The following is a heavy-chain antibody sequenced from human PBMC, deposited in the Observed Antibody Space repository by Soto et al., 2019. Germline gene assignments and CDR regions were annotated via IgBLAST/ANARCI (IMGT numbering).Heavy chain of an antibody. V-gene: IGHV4-34*01. D-gene: IGHD6-13*01. Sequence: SETLSLTCAVYGGSFSGYYWSWIRQPPGKGLEWIGEINHSGSTNYNPSLKSRVTISVDTSKNQFSLKLSSVTAADTAVYYCASERLIAAAGRAPPRLFDPWGQGTLVTVSS. CDR2: INHSGST. CDR1: GGSFSGYY. CDR3: ASERLIAAAGRAPPRLFDP. J-gene: IGHJ5*02.